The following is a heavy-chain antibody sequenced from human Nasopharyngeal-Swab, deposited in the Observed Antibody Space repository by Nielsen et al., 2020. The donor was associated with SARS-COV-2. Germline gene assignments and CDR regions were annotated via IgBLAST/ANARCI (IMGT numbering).Heavy chain of an antibody. CDR3: ARPGGSGDPYWYFDL. Sequence: SETLSFTCTVSGGSISSYYWSWIRQPPGKGLEWIGYIYYSGSTSHNPSLKSRVTISVDTSKNQISLKLTSVTAADTAVYYCARPGGSGDPYWYFDLWGRGTLVTVSS. CDR2: IYYSGST. CDR1: GGSISSYY. D-gene: IGHD3-16*01. V-gene: IGHV4-59*01. J-gene: IGHJ2*01.